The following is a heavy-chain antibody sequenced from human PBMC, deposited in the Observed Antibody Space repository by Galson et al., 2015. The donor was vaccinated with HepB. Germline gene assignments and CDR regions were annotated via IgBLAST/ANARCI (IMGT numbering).Heavy chain of an antibody. V-gene: IGHV7-4-1*02. CDR1: GYTFISYA. CDR2: INTNTGNP. Sequence: SVKVSCKASGYTFISYAINWVRQAPGQGLEWMGWINTNTGNPAYAQGFTGRFVFSLDTSVSTTYLQISSLKAEDTAVYYCARHAPILTGYYGGFDYWGQGTLVTVSS. J-gene: IGHJ4*02. D-gene: IGHD3-9*01. CDR3: ARHAPILTGYYGGFDY.